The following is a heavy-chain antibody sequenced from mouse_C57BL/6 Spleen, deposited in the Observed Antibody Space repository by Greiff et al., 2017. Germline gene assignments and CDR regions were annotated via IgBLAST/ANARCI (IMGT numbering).Heavy chain of an antibody. CDR2: IDPSDSYT. Sequence: QVQLQQPGAELVKPGASVKLSCTASGYTFTSYWMQWVKQRPGQGLEWIGEIDPSDSYTNYNQKFKGKATLTVDTASSTAYMQLISLTSEDSAVYYCARSRGSTMVTYFDDWGQGTTLTVSS. J-gene: IGHJ2*01. V-gene: IGHV1-50*01. CDR1: GYTFTSYW. CDR3: ARSRGSTMVTYFDD. D-gene: IGHD2-2*01.